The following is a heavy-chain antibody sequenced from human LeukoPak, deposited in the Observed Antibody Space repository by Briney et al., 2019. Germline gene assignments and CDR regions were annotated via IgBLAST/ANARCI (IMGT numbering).Heavy chain of an antibody. CDR2: IYYSGST. D-gene: IGHD6-13*01. CDR1: GCSISSYY. Sequence: SETLSLTCTASGCSISSYYWSWIRQPPGKGLEWVGYIYYSGSTNYNPSLKSRVTISVDTSKNQFSLKLSSVTAADTAVYYCATTGQQQAFDIWGQGTMVTVSS. J-gene: IGHJ3*02. V-gene: IGHV4-59*08. CDR3: ATTGQQQAFDI.